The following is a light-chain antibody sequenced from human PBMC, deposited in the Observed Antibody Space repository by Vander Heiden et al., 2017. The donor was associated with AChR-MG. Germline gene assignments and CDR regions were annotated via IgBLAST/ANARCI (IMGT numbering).Light chain of an antibody. CDR2: RNN. CDR3: SVWDGSLSGWV. CDR1: SSNIGNNH. V-gene: IGLV1-47*01. Sequence: QSMPTQPPSMSGTPGQTVTISSSGGSSNIGNNHVYWYQQQVPGTAPKLLIYRNNQRPSRVPERLSGSKSGTSASLAISGLRSGDDGDYYCSVWDGSLSGWVFGGGTKLTVL. J-gene: IGLJ3*02.